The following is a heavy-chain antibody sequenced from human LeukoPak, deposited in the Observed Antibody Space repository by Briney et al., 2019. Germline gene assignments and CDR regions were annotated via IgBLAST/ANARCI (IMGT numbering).Heavy chain of an antibody. CDR2: INHSGST. CDR1: GFSISSGYY. D-gene: IGHD3-10*01. Sequence: PSETLSLTCTVSGFSISSGYYWDWIRQPPGKGLEWIGSINHSGSTYYNPSLKSRFTMSADTSKNQFSLILSSVTAADMAVYYCARVDATMIRAFDIWGQGTMVTVSS. J-gene: IGHJ3*02. CDR3: ARVDATMIRAFDI. V-gene: IGHV4-38-2*02.